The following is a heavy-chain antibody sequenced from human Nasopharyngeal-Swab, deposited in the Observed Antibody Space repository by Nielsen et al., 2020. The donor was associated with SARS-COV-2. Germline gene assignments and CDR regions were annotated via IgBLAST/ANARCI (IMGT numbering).Heavy chain of an antibody. J-gene: IGHJ4*02. D-gene: IGHD4-17*01. CDR2: IRYDGSNK. CDR1: GFTFSSYG. V-gene: IGHV3-30*02. Sequence: GESLKISCAASGFTFSSYGMHLVRQAPGKGLEWVAFIRYDGSNKYYADSVKGRFTISRDNSKNTLYLQMNSLRAEDTAVYYCAKDGDRDGYGDFCLDYWGQGTLVTVSS. CDR3: AKDGDRDGYGDFCLDY.